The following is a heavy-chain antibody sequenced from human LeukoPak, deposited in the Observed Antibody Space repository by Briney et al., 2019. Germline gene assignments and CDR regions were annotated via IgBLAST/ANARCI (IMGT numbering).Heavy chain of an antibody. V-gene: IGHV3-30*02. CDR2: IRYDGSNK. Sequence: GGSLRLSCADSGFTFSSYAMHWVRQAPGKGLEWVTFIRYDGSNKYYADSVKGRFTISRDNSKNTLYLQMNSLRAEDTAVYYCAKGSKEVLFTRDHYMDVWGKGTTVTISS. D-gene: IGHD3-3*01. J-gene: IGHJ6*03. CDR3: AKGSKEVLFTRDHYMDV. CDR1: GFTFSSYA.